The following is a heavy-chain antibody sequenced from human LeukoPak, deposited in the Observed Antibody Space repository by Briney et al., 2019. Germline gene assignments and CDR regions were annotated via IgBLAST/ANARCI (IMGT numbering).Heavy chain of an antibody. CDR2: IYYSGST. CDR1: GGSISSYY. D-gene: IGHD4-11*01. J-gene: IGHJ4*02. V-gene: IGHV4-59*01. CDR3: ARVLQGPFDY. Sequence: SETLSLTCTVSGGSISSYYWSWIRQPPGKGLEWIGYIYYSGSTNYNPSLKSRVIISVDTSKNQFSLKLSSVTAADTAVYYCARVLQGPFDYWGQGTLVTVSS.